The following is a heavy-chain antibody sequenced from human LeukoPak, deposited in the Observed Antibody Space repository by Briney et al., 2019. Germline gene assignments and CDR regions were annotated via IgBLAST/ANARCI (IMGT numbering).Heavy chain of an antibody. V-gene: IGHV1-2*02. CDR1: GYTFTGYH. D-gene: IGHD5-18*01. J-gene: IGHJ4*02. Sequence: ASVKVSCKASGYTFTGYHMHWVRQAPGQGLEWMGWINPNSGGTNYAQKFQGRVTMTRDTSISTAYMELSRLRSDTAVYYCARLHSYGLDYWGQGTLVTVSS. CDR2: INPNSGGT. CDR3: ARLHSYGLDY.